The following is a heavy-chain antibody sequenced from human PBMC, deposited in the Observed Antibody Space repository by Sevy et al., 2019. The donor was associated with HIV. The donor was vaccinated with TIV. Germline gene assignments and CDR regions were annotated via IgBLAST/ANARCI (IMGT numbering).Heavy chain of an antibody. CDR1: GYSFTSHW. Sequence: GESLKISCQGSGYSFTSHWIGWVRHMPGKGLEWMGIIFPDDSDTRYSPSFQGQVTFSADKSINTAYLQWSSLKASDTAMYHCVTSRSGYFDSSGYYIYWGQGTLVTVSS. J-gene: IGHJ4*02. V-gene: IGHV5-51*01. CDR2: IFPDDSDT. CDR3: VTSRSGYFDSSGYYIY. D-gene: IGHD3-22*01.